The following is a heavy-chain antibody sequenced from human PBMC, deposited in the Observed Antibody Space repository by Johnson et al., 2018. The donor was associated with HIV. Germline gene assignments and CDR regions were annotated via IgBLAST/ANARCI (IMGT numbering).Heavy chain of an antibody. D-gene: IGHD3-22*01. CDR1: GFTVSSNY. V-gene: IGHV3-74*02. CDR2: IDTDGSST. CDR3: ARAAYYYDTSGYYGAFDI. Sequence: VQLVESGGGVVQPGGSLRLSCAASGFTVSSNYMSWVRQAPGKGLVWVSRIDTDGSSTSYADSVQGRFTSSRDNAKNTLYLQMNSLRAEDTAVYYCARAAYYYDTSGYYGAFDIWGQGTMVTVSS. J-gene: IGHJ3*02.